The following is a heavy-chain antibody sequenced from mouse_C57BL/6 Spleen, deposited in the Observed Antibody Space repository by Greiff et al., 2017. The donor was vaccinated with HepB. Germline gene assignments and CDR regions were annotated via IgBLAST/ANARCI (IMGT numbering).Heavy chain of an antibody. CDR3: ARDLYYYGSSWYFDV. D-gene: IGHD1-1*01. CDR1: GFTFSDYY. Sequence: EVHLVESEGGLVQPGSSMKLSCTASGFTFSDYYMAWVRQVPEKGLEWVANINYDGSSTYYLDSLKSRFIISRDNAKNILYLQMSSLKSEDTATYYCARDLYYYGSSWYFDVWGTGTTVTVSS. V-gene: IGHV5-16*01. J-gene: IGHJ1*03. CDR2: INYDGSST.